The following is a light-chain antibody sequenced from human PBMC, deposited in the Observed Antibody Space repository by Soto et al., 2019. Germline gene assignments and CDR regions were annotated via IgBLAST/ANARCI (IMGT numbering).Light chain of an antibody. CDR2: ATS. Sequence: EIVMTRSPATLSVSPGERASLSCRASQSVSSNLAWYQQKPGQTPRLLIYATSTRATGIPARFSGSGSGTEFTLTISSLQSEDFAVYYCQHYNNWPLTFGGVTKVEIK. V-gene: IGKV3-15*01. CDR1: QSVSSN. CDR3: QHYNNWPLT. J-gene: IGKJ4*01.